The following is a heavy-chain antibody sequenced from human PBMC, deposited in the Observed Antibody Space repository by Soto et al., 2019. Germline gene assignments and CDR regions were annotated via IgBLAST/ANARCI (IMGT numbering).Heavy chain of an antibody. V-gene: IGHV3-53*01. J-gene: IGHJ5*02. CDR1: GFTVSSSY. CDR3: AREGWLDP. Sequence: LRLSCVASGFTVSSSYMNWVRQAPGKGLEWVSLIYSGGSTYYADSVKGRFTISRDNFKNTLYLQMNSLRAEDTAVYYCAREGWLDPWGQGTLVTVSS. CDR2: IYSGGST.